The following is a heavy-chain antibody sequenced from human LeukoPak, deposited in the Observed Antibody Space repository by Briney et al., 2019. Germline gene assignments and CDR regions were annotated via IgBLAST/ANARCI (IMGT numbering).Heavy chain of an antibody. Sequence: SETLSLKCAVYNGYFSSYYWSWIRQPPGKGLERIGYISYIGSTNYNPSLKSRVTISIDTSKNQFSLKLTSVTAADTAVYYCARDVVTVTKGFDIWGQGTMVSVSS. CDR3: ARDVVTVTKGFDI. J-gene: IGHJ3*02. V-gene: IGHV4-59*01. CDR2: ISYIGST. CDR1: NGYFSSYY. D-gene: IGHD4-17*01.